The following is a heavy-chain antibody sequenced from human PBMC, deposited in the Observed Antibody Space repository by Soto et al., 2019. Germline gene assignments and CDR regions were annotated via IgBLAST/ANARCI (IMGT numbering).Heavy chain of an antibody. CDR2: VYHSGST. CDR3: ARSRGGYFDY. J-gene: IGHJ4*02. Sequence: SETLSLTCRVSGDSIISTFCWTWVRQPPGKGLEWIGEVYHSGSTRYNPSLKGRVTISVDKPNNQFSLKLTSMTGADTAVYYCARSRGGYFDYWGQGTLVTVSS. CDR1: GDSIISTFC. D-gene: IGHD3-16*01. V-gene: IGHV4-4*02.